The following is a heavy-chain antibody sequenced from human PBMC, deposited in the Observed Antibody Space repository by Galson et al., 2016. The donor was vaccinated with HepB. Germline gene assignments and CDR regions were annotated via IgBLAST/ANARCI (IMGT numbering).Heavy chain of an antibody. Sequence: SLRLSCAASGFTFSSYAMSWVRQAPGKGLEWVSAISGSGGSTYSADSVKGRFTISRDNSKNTLYLQMNSLKAEDTAVYYCAKSPDLRWYLAREFDYWGQGILVTVSS. D-gene: IGHD4-23*01. V-gene: IGHV3-23*01. CDR2: ISGSGGST. J-gene: IGHJ4*02. CDR3: AKSPDLRWYLAREFDY. CDR1: GFTFSSYA.